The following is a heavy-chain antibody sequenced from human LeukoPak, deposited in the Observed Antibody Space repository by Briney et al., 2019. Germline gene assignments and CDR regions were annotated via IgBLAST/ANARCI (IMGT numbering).Heavy chain of an antibody. V-gene: IGHV1-2*02. D-gene: IGHD5-24*01. J-gene: IGHJ3*02. CDR1: GYTFTGYY. Sequence: ASVKVSCKASGYTFTGYYMHWVRQAPGQGLEWMGWINPNSGGTNHAQKFQGRVTMTRDTSISTAYMELRRLRSDDTAVYYCARPQMATIGGAFDIWGQGTMVTVSS. CDR2: INPNSGGT. CDR3: ARPQMATIGGAFDI.